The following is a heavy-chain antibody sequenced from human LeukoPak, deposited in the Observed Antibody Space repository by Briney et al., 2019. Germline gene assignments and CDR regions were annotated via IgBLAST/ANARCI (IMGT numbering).Heavy chain of an antibody. CDR3: ARDKGYYGSGENDY. D-gene: IGHD3-10*01. V-gene: IGHV3-30-3*01. CDR1: GFTFSSYA. CDR2: ISYDGSNK. J-gene: IGHJ4*02. Sequence: PGGSLRLSCAASGFTFSSYAMHWVRQAPGKGLEWVAVISYDGSNKYYADSVKGRFTISRDNSKNTLYLQMNSLRAGDTAVYYCARDKGYYGSGENDYWGQGTLVTVSS.